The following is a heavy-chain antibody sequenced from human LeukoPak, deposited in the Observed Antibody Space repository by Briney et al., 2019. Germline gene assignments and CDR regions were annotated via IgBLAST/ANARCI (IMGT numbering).Heavy chain of an antibody. D-gene: IGHD2-2*02. CDR1: GFTVSSNY. J-gene: IGHJ5*02. CDR2: ISGSGGST. CDR3: AKEGRVVPAAIRGNWFDP. V-gene: IGHV3-23*01. Sequence: GGSLRLSCAASGFTVSSNYMSWVRQAPGKGLEWVSAISGSGGSTYYADSVKGRFTISRDNSKNTLYLQMNSLRAEDTAVYYCAKEGRVVPAAIRGNWFDPWGQGTLVTVSS.